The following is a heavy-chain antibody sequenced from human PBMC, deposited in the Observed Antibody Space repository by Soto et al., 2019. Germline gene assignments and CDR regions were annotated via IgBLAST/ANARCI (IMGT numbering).Heavy chain of an antibody. CDR1: GGTFSSYA. CDR3: ARSYGDDYYYYGMDV. CDR2: IIPIFGTA. D-gene: IGHD4-17*01. V-gene: IGHV1-69*05. Sequence: QVQLVQSGAEVKKPGSSVKVSCKASGGTFSSYAISWVRQAPGQGLEWMGGIIPIFGTANYAQKFQGRVTIXXDXSXXTGSMELSSLRSEDTAVYYCARSYGDDYYYYGMDVWGQGTTVTVSS. J-gene: IGHJ6*02.